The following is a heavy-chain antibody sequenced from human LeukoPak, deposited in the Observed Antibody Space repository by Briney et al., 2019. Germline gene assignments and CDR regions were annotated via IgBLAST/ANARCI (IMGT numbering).Heavy chain of an antibody. J-gene: IGHJ4*02. D-gene: IGHD6-19*01. CDR1: GFTFSSYA. Sequence: GGSLRLSCAASGFTFSSYAMSWVRQAPGKGLEWVSAISGSGGSTHYADSVKGRFTISRDNSKNTLYLQMNSLRAEDTAVYYCAKDPDIAVAGILDYWGQGTLVTVSS. CDR3: AKDPDIAVAGILDY. CDR2: ISGSGGST. V-gene: IGHV3-23*01.